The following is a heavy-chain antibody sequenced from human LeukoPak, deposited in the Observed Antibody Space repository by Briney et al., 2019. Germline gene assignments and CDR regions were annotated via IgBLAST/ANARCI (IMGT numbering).Heavy chain of an antibody. J-gene: IGHJ3*02. CDR2: ISGSGGST. V-gene: IGHV3-23*01. CDR3: AKEGDYYGSGSYRDGFDI. CDR1: GFTFSSYG. D-gene: IGHD3-10*01. Sequence: GGSLRLSCAASGFTFSSYGMSWVRQAPGKGLEWVSAISGSGGSTYYADSVKGRFTISRDNSKNTLYLQMNSLRAEDTAVYYCAKEGDYYGSGSYRDGFDIWGQGTRATVSS.